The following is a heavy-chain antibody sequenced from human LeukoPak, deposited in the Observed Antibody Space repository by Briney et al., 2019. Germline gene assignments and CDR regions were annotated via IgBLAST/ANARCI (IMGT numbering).Heavy chain of an antibody. J-gene: IGHJ3*02. CDR1: GFTFSSYS. CDR2: ISSSSSYI. Sequence: PGGSLRLSCAASGFTFSSYSMNWVRQAPGKGLEWVSSISSSSSYIYYADSVKGRSTISRDNAKNSLYLQMNSLRSEDTAVYYCAREAPQYYYDSSGSHAFDIWGQGTMVTVSS. CDR3: AREAPQYYYDSSGSHAFDI. V-gene: IGHV3-21*01. D-gene: IGHD3-22*01.